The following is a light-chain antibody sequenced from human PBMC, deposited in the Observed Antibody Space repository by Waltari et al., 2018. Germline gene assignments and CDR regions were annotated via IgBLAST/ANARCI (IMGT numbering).Light chain of an antibody. CDR3: QHYYSIPLT. V-gene: IGKV1-27*01. J-gene: IGKJ4*01. Sequence: DIQMTQSPSSLSASVGDRVTITCRASQGITNDLAWYQQKPGETPKLLIYEASSLQSGIPSRFSGSGSGTNFSLTISSLQSEDFATYYCQHYYSIPLTFGGGTKVEIK. CDR1: QGITND. CDR2: EAS.